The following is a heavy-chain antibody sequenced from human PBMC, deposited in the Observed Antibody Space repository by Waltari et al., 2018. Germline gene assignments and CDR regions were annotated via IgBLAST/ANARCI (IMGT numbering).Heavy chain of an antibody. J-gene: IGHJ4*02. D-gene: IGHD2-15*01. Sequence: QLQLQESGPGLVKPSGSLSLPCGVSGDSMSSTDVWNWVRQPPGKGLEWIGQVRRSGRTNYNPSFASRVTVAMDTYNNHFSLRLTSATAADTAVYFCARDRGRGLYLDSWGPGILVTVSP. V-gene: IGHV4-4*02. CDR2: VRRSGRT. CDR3: ARDRGRGLYLDS. CDR1: GDSMSSTDV.